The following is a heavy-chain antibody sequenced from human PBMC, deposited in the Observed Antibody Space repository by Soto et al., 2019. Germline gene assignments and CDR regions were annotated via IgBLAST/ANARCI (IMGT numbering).Heavy chain of an antibody. CDR1: GFTFSSYG. D-gene: IGHD1-26*01. CDR3: AKGPYFVGDPPAPYYYYYGMDV. CDR2: ISYDGSNK. V-gene: IGHV3-30*18. J-gene: IGHJ6*02. Sequence: AGGSLRLSCAASGFTFSSYGMHWVRQAPGKGLKWVAVISYDGSNKYYADYVKGRFTISRDSSKNTLYLQMNSLRAEDTAVYYCAKGPYFVGDPPAPYYYYYGMDVWGQGTTVTVSS.